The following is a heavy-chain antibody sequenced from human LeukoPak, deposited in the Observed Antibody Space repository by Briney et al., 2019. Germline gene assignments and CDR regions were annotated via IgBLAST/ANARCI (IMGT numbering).Heavy chain of an antibody. D-gene: IGHD6-19*01. CDR2: IYYSGST. J-gene: IGHJ4*02. CDR1: SGSISSYY. Sequence: SETLSLTCTVSSGSISSYYWSWIRQPPGKGLEWIGYIYYSGSTNYNPSLKSRVTISVDTSKNQFSLKLSSVTAADTAVYYCARQRDSSGWYMLDYWGQGTLVTVSS. V-gene: IGHV4-59*01. CDR3: ARQRDSSGWYMLDY.